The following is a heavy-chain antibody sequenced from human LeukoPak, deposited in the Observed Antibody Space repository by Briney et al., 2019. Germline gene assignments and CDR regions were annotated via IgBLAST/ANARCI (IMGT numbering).Heavy chain of an antibody. D-gene: IGHD3-10*01. J-gene: IGHJ5*02. Sequence: ASVKVSCKASGYTFTSYAMNWVRQAPGQGLEWMGWINTNTGNPTYAQGFTGRFVFSLDTSVSTAYLQISSLKAEDTAVYYCARGRIAMVRGVIIRGLGWFDPWGQGPLVTVSS. CDR1: GYTFTSYA. V-gene: IGHV7-4-1*02. CDR2: INTNTGNP. CDR3: ARGRIAMVRGVIIRGLGWFDP.